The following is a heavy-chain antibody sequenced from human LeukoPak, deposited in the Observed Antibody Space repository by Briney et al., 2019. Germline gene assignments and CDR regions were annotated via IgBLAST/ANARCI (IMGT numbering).Heavy chain of an antibody. CDR3: ARRGPVDTAMARRYFDL. D-gene: IGHD5-18*01. CDR2: IWYDGSNK. Sequence: GGSLRLSCAASGFTFSSYGMHWVRQAPGKGLEWVAVIWYDGSNKYYADSVKGRFTISRDNSKNTLYLQMNSLRAEDTAVYYCARRGPVDTAMARRYFDLWGRGTLVTVSS. CDR1: GFTFSSYG. V-gene: IGHV3-33*01. J-gene: IGHJ2*01.